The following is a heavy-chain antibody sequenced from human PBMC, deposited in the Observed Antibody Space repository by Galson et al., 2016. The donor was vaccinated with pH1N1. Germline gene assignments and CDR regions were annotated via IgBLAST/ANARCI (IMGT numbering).Heavy chain of an antibody. Sequence: SVKVSCKASGGTFSSFGISWVRQAPGQGLEWMGGIISMFAKTNYAQKFQGRVTITADELTSTAYIDLSSLTSEDTAVYYCARSPGYMVTALDNWGHGTLVTVSS. CDR3: ARSPGYMVTALDN. V-gene: IGHV1-69*13. D-gene: IGHD2-21*02. CDR2: IISMFAKT. CDR1: GGTFSSFG. J-gene: IGHJ4*01.